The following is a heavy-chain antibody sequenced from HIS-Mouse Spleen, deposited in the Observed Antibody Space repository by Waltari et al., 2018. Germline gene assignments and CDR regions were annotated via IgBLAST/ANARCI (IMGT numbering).Heavy chain of an antibody. Sequence: QLQLQESGPGLVKPSETLSLTCTVSGGSISSSSYYWGWIRQPPGKGLEWIGRIYYSGSTYYNPSLKSRVAISVDTSKNQFSLQLSSVTAADTAVYYCASVQNTYYFDYWGQGTLVTVSS. J-gene: IGHJ4*02. CDR1: GGSISSSSYY. D-gene: IGHD1-1*01. V-gene: IGHV4-39*07. CDR3: ASVQNTYYFDY. CDR2: IYYSGST.